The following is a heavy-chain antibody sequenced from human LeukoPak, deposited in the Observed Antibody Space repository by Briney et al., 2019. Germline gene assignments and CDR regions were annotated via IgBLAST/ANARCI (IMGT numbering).Heavy chain of an antibody. CDR1: GFTFDDYA. CDR2: ISGDGGST. V-gene: IGHV3-43*02. D-gene: IGHD3-22*01. Sequence: GGSLRLSCAASGFTFDDYAMHWVRQAPGKGPEWVSLISGDGGSTYYADSVKGRFTISRDNSKNSLYLQMNSLRTEDTALYYCAKDIREYYDSSGLFDYWGQGTLVTVSS. CDR3: AKDIREYYDSSGLFDY. J-gene: IGHJ4*02.